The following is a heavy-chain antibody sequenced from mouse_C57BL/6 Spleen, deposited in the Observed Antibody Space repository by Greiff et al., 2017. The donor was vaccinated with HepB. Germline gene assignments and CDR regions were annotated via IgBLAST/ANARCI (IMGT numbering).Heavy chain of an antibody. J-gene: IGHJ4*01. CDR3: ARDGAMDY. CDR2: ISSGSSTI. Sequence: DVKLQESGGGLVKPGGSLKLSCAASGFTFSDYGMHWVRQAPEKGLEWVAYISSGSSTIYYADTVKGRFTISRDNAKNTLFLQMTSLRSEDTAMYYCARDGAMDYWGQGTSVTVSS. V-gene: IGHV5-17*01. CDR1: GFTFSDYG.